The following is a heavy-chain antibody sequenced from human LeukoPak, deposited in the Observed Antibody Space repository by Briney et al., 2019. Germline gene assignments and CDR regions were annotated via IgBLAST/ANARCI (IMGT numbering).Heavy chain of an antibody. CDR1: GYSFTSYW. V-gene: IGHV5-51*01. CDR3: ASWVQLERRGFDY. CDR2: IYPGDSDT. J-gene: IGHJ4*02. Sequence: GESLKISCKGSGYSFTSYWIGWVRQMPGKGLEWKGIIYPGDSDTRYSPSFQGQVTISADKSISTAYLQWSSLKASDTAMYYCASWVQLERRGFDYWGQGTLVTVSS. D-gene: IGHD1-1*01.